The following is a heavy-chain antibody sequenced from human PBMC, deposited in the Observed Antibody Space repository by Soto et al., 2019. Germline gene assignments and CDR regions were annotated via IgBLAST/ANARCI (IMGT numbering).Heavy chain of an antibody. CDR2: IYYTGST. CDR3: ARLQFYDFWRVSVPMDX. J-gene: IGHJ6*02. Sequence: ETLSLTCTVSGGSVSSVTYQWSWIRQSPGKGLEWIGYIYYTGSTNYNPSLKSRVTISVDTSKNQFSLKLTSVTAADTALYFCARLQFYDFWRVSVPMDXWGQGTTVTVS. D-gene: IGHD3-3*01. CDR1: GGSVSSVTYQ. V-gene: IGHV4-61*01.